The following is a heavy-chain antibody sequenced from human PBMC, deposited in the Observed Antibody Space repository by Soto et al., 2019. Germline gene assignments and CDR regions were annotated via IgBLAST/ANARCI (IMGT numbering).Heavy chain of an antibody. CDR3: ARHRCSCGSCYQNYYYCYYMDV. J-gene: IGHJ6*03. Sequence: QLQLQESGPGLVKPSETLSLTCTVSGGSISSSSYYWGWIRQPPGKGLEWIGSIYYSGSTYYNPSLKRRLPLSVDKSRNQFSRKLSAVTVAEAAVYYCARHRCSCGSCYQNYYYCYYMDVWGKGTPVTVSS. V-gene: IGHV4-39*01. CDR1: GGSISSSSYY. CDR2: IYYSGST. D-gene: IGHD2-15*01.